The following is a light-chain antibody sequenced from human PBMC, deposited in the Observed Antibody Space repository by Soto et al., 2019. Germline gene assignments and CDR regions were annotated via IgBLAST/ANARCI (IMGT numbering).Light chain of an antibody. V-gene: IGLV2-11*01. Sequence: QSALTQPRSVSGSPGQSVTISCTGTSSDVGGYNYVSWYQQHPGKAPKLMIFDVSKWPSGVPDRFSGFKSGNTASLTISGLQAEDEADYYCCSYAGNSLWVFGGGTKLTVL. CDR1: SSDVGGYNY. CDR3: CSYAGNSLWV. CDR2: DVS. J-gene: IGLJ3*02.